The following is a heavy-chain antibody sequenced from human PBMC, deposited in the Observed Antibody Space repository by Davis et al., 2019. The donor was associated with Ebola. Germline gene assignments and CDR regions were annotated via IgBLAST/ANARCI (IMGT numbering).Heavy chain of an antibody. CDR3: ARDTYRITIFGVGPRYGMDV. CDR2: ISAYNGNT. J-gene: IGHJ6*02. D-gene: IGHD3-3*01. CDR1: GYTFTSYG. Sequence: ASVKVSCKASGYTFTSYGISWVRQAPGQGLEWMGWISAYNGNTNYAQKLQGRVTMTTDTSTSTAYMELRSLRSDDTAVYYCARDTYRITIFGVGPRYGMDVWGQGTTVTVSS. V-gene: IGHV1-18*01.